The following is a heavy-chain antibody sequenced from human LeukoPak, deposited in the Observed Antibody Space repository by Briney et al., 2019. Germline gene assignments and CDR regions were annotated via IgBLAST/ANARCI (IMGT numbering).Heavy chain of an antibody. V-gene: IGHV4-4*09. CDR2: VQTSGST. CDR3: ASSGSWGPSDY. CDR1: GVSISTYH. J-gene: IGHJ4*02. Sequence: SETLSLTCTVSGVSISTYHWSWIRQPPGKELEWIGYVQTSGSTDYNSSLKSRVTISVDTSKNQFSLKVTSVTAADSAIYYCASSGSWGPSDYWGQGLMVTVSS. D-gene: IGHD1-26*01.